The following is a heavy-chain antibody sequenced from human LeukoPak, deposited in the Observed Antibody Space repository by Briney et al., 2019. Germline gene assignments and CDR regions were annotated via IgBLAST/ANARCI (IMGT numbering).Heavy chain of an antibody. V-gene: IGHV3-20*04. CDR2: INWNGGST. D-gene: IGHD3-3*01. CDR1: GFTFDDYD. CDR3: ARGPETKDDFWSDENHFDY. Sequence: PGGSLRLSCAASGFTFDDYDMSWVRQAPGKGLEWVSDINWNGGSTGYAESVKGRFTISRDNAKNSLYLQMNSLRAEDTAVYYCARGPETKDDFWSDENHFDYWGQGTLVTVSS. J-gene: IGHJ4*02.